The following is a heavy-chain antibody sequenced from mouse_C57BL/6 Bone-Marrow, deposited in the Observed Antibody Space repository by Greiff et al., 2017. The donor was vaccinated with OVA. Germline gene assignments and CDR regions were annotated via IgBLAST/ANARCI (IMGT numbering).Heavy chain of an antibody. CDR3: ARGDGYYRYAMDY. CDR2: ISYDGSN. Sequence: EVQLQQSGPGLVKPSQSLSLTCSVTGYSITSGYYWNWIRQFPGNKLEWMGYISYDGSNNYNPSLKNRISITRDTSKNQFFLKLNSVTTEDTATYYCARGDGYYRYAMDYWGQGTSVTVSS. V-gene: IGHV3-6*01. CDR1: GYSITSGYY. D-gene: IGHD2-3*01. J-gene: IGHJ4*01.